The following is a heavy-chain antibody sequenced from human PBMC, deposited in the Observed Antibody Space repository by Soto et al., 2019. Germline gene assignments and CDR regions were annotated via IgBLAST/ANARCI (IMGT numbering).Heavy chain of an antibody. Sequence: PSETLSLTCTVSGGSISSYYWSWIRQPPGKGLEWIGYIYYSGSINYNPSLKSRVTISVDTSKNQFSLKLSSVTAADTAVYYCARVITAMVTFDYWGQGTLVTVSS. CDR2: IYYSGSI. CDR3: ARVITAMVTFDY. J-gene: IGHJ4*02. V-gene: IGHV4-59*08. CDR1: GGSISSYY. D-gene: IGHD5-18*01.